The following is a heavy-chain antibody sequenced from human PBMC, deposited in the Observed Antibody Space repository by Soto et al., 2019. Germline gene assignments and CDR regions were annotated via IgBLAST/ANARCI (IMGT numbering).Heavy chain of an antibody. CDR3: STGFGSSRAGTLHDY. D-gene: IGHD1-7*01. CDR1: GFTFSNAW. CDR2: IKNKADGGTT. V-gene: IGHV3-15*07. Sequence: EVQLVESGGGLVKPGGSLRLSCAASGFTFSNAWMNWVRQAPGKGLEWVGSIKNKADGGTTDYAAPVKGRFTISRDYSKNMLFLQMDCLRTEGTAVFYFSTGFGSSRAGTLHDYGGQGTLVTVSS. J-gene: IGHJ4*02.